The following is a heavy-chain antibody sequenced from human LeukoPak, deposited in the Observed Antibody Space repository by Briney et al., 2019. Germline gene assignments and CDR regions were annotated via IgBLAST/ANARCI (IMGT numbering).Heavy chain of an antibody. Sequence: QPGGSLRLSCAASGFTFSSYAMSWVRQAPGQGLERVSAISGSGGSTYYADSVKGRFTISRDNSKNTLYLQMNSLRVEDTAVYYCAKDYYYDSSGYSQAFDYWGQGTLVTVSS. CDR3: AKDYYYDSSGYSQAFDY. D-gene: IGHD3-22*01. V-gene: IGHV3-23*01. CDR2: ISGSGGST. J-gene: IGHJ4*02. CDR1: GFTFSSYA.